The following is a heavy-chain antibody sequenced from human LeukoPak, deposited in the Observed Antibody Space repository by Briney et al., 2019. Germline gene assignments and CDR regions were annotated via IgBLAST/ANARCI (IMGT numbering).Heavy chain of an antibody. Sequence: GGSLRLSCSASGFTFSTYWMSWVRQAPGKGLEWVANMRRDGNEIYYLDSVRGRFTISRDNAKNSLYLQMNSLRAEDTAVYYCARRPIRIAVAGTFDYWGQGTLVTVSS. CDR2: MRRDGNEI. V-gene: IGHV3-7*01. J-gene: IGHJ4*02. D-gene: IGHD6-19*01. CDR1: GFTFSTYW. CDR3: ARRPIRIAVAGTFDY.